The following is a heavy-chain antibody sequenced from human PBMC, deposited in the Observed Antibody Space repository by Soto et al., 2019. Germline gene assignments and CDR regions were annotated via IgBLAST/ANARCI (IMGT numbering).Heavy chain of an antibody. D-gene: IGHD6-13*01. CDR3: AKDLIAGYISSWGHDY. V-gene: IGHV3-23*01. Sequence: EVQLLESGGGLVQPGGSLRLSCAASGFTFSSYAMSWVRQAPGKGLEWVSAISGSGGSTYYADSVKGRFTISRDNSKNTLYLQMNSLRAEDTAVYYCAKDLIAGYISSWGHDYWGQGTLVTVSS. CDR2: ISGSGGST. CDR1: GFTFSSYA. J-gene: IGHJ4*02.